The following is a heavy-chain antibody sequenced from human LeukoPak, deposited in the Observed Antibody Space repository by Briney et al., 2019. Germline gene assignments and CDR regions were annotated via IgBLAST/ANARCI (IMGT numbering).Heavy chain of an antibody. CDR1: GFTFSSYA. CDR3: ARERIDAFDI. Sequence: GGSLRLSCAASGFTFSSYAMHWVGQAPGKGGEGVAVISYDGSDKYYAHSVKGRFTISRDNSKNTLYLQMNSLRAEDTAVYYCARERIDAFDIWGQGTMVTVSS. CDR2: ISYDGSDK. J-gene: IGHJ3*02. V-gene: IGHV3-30-3*01.